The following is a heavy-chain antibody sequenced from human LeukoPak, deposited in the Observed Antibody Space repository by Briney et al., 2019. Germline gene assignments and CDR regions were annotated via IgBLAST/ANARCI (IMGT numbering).Heavy chain of an antibody. J-gene: IGHJ3*02. CDR3: ARDLRQQLFGVHAFDI. CDR2: IYSGGST. D-gene: IGHD6-13*01. V-gene: IGHV3-66*01. Sequence: GGSLRLSCAASGFTFSSYSMNWVRQAPGKGLEWVSVIYSGGSTYYADSVKGRFTISRDNSKNTLYLQMNSLRAEDTAVYYCARDLRQQLFGVHAFDIWGQGTMVTVSS. CDR1: GFTFSSYS.